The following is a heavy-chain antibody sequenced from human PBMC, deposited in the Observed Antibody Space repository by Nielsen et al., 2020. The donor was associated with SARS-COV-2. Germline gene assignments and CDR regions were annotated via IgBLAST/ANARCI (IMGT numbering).Heavy chain of an antibody. Sequence: ASVKVSCKASGYTFSSYGITWVRQDPGQGLERMGWINAYNGNTNYAERFQGRVTMTTDTSTSTAYMELRSLRSDDTAVYYCARDIRSSPQYSYNYYGMDVWGQGTTVTVSS. V-gene: IGHV1-18*01. CDR3: ARDIRSSPQYSYNYYGMDV. D-gene: IGHD6-6*01. CDR1: GYTFSSYG. CDR2: INAYNGNT. J-gene: IGHJ6*02.